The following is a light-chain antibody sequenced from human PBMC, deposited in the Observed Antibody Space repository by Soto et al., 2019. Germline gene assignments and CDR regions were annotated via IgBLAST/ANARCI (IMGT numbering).Light chain of an antibody. V-gene: IGKV1-5*03. CDR2: KAS. CDR3: RQYNSYSPT. CDR1: HSISVW. Sequence: DTQMTQSPSSLSASVGYRVTITCRASHSISVWLAWYQQKAGKAPNLLIYKASRLESGVPSRFSGSGSETEFTLTISGLQPGDSATYYCRQYNSYSPTFGQGTKVDIK. J-gene: IGKJ1*01.